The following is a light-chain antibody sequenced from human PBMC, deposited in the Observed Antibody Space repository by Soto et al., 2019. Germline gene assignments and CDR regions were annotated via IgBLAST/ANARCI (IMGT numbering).Light chain of an antibody. Sequence: QSALTQPASVSGSPGQSITISCTGTSSDVGGYNYVSWYQQQSGKAPKLIIYEVSYRPSGVSNRFSGSKSGNTASLTISGLQAEAEADYYCDSYTSSRAYVFGIGTKLTVL. J-gene: IGLJ1*01. CDR3: DSYTSSRAYV. CDR2: EVS. V-gene: IGLV2-14*01. CDR1: SSDVGGYNY.